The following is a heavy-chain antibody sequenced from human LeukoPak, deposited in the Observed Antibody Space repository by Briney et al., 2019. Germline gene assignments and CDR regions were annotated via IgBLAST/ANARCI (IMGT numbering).Heavy chain of an antibody. D-gene: IGHD3-10*01. J-gene: IGHJ6*03. Sequence: ASVKVSCKASGYTFTNYGISWVRQAPGQGLEWMGWISGYNGNTNYAQKFQGRVTITRNTSISTAYMELSSLRSEDTAVYFCARGVRARWVRGAEIGYYHYSYMDVWGKGTTVTVSS. CDR2: ISGYNGNT. V-gene: IGHV1-18*01. CDR3: ARGVRARWVRGAEIGYYHYSYMDV. CDR1: GYTFTNYG.